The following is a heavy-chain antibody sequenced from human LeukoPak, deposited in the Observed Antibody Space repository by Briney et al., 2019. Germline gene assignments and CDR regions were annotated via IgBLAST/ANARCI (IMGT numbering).Heavy chain of an antibody. CDR1: GNYW. Sequence: GGSLRLSCAASGNYWMHWVRQAPGKGLVWVSHINSDGSWTSYADSVKGRFTISKDNAKNTVYLQMNSLRAEDTVVYYCVSFYETYWGRGTLVTVSS. V-gene: IGHV3-74*01. D-gene: IGHD2/OR15-2a*01. J-gene: IGHJ4*02. CDR3: VSFYETY. CDR2: INSDGSWT.